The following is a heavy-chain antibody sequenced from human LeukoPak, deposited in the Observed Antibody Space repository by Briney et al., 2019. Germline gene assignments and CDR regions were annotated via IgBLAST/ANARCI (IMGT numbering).Heavy chain of an antibody. Sequence: GGSLRLSCAASGFTFSSYGMHWVRQAPGKGLEWGAVIWCDGSNKYHADSVKGRFTISRDNSKNTLYLEMNSLRAEDTAVYYCARGSSVGATVEAFEIWGQGTMVTVSS. D-gene: IGHD1-26*01. CDR1: GFTFSSYG. CDR3: ARGSSVGATVEAFEI. V-gene: IGHV3-33*01. CDR2: IWCDGSNK. J-gene: IGHJ3*02.